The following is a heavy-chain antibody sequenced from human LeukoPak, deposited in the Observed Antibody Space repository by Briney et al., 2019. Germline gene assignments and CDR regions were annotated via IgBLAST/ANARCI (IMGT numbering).Heavy chain of an antibody. CDR3: ARVLNYYDSSGSYYGAFDI. J-gene: IGHJ3*02. V-gene: IGHV3-74*01. Sequence: GGSLRLSCAASGFTFSTYWMHWVRQAPGKGLVWVSHINTDGSSTRYADSVKGRFTTSRDNAKNTLYLQMNSLSAEETAVYYCARVLNYYDSSGSYYGAFDIWGQGTMVTVSS. D-gene: IGHD3-22*01. CDR1: GFTFSTYW. CDR2: INTDGSST.